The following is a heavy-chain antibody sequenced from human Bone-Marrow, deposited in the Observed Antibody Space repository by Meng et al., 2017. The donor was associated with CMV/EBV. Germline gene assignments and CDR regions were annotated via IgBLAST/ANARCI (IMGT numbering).Heavy chain of an antibody. V-gene: IGHV3-53*05. CDR1: GFTVSSNY. Sequence: GESLKISCAASGFTVSSNYMSWVRQAPGKGLEWVSVIYSGGSTYYADSVKGRFTISRDNSKNTLYLQMNSLRAEDTAVYYCARDYGNYDSSGYYPHWGQGTRVTVSS. J-gene: IGHJ4*02. D-gene: IGHD3-22*01. CDR3: ARDYGNYDSSGYYPH. CDR2: IYSGGST.